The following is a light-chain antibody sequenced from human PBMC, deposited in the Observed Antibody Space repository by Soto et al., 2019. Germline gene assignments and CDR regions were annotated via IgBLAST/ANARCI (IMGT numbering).Light chain of an antibody. J-gene: IGKJ2*01. CDR1: QSVSSSY. CDR2: GAS. CDR3: QQYGSSPPYT. Sequence: EIVLTQSPGILSLSPGERATLSCRASQSVSSSYLAWYQQKPGQAPRLLICGASNRATGIPDRFSASGSKTDFTLTISRLEPEDFAVYYCQQYGSSPPYTFGQGTKLEIK. V-gene: IGKV3-20*01.